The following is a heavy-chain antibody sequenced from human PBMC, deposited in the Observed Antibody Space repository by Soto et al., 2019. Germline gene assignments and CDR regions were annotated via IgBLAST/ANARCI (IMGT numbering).Heavy chain of an antibody. Sequence: QVQLVESGGGVVQPGRSLRLSCAASGFTFSSYAMHWVRQAPGKGLEWVAVISYDGSNKYYADSVKGRLTISKDNYKNTLGVHMTSLRAEVTAVYYYARDQPEARPYYYYDMDVWCRGTTVTVSS. CDR1: GFTFSSYA. V-gene: IGHV3-30-3*01. D-gene: IGHD6-6*01. CDR2: ISYDGSNK. J-gene: IGHJ6*02. CDR3: ARDQPEARPYYYYDMDV.